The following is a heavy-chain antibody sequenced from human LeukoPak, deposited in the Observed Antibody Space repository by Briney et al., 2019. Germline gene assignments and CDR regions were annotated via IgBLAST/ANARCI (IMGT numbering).Heavy chain of an antibody. J-gene: IGHJ5*02. Sequence: ASVTVSCKASGGTFSSYVISWVRQAPGQGLEWMGWISAYSGNTNYAQNLQGRVTMTTDTSTSTAYMELRSLRSDDTAVYYCARDSLPTRIVVVAAPYPFDPWGQGTLVTVSS. V-gene: IGHV1-18*01. CDR3: ARDSLPTRIVVVAAPYPFDP. D-gene: IGHD2-15*01. CDR2: ISAYSGNT. CDR1: GGTFSSYV.